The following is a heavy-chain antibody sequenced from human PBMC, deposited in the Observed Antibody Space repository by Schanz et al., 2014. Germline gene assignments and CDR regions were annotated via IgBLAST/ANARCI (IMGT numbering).Heavy chain of an antibody. CDR3: AKDGEIWSGYPEYFDS. Sequence: QVQLVESGGGVVQPGGSLRLSCAASGFTFSAFGMHWVRQAPGKGLVWVSRTSNDGSFTTFADSVKGRFSISRDNAKNSLYLQMNSLRDEDTAVYYCAKDGEIWSGYPEYFDSWGQGTLVTVSS. V-gene: IGHV3-NL1*01. CDR2: TSNDGSFT. D-gene: IGHD3-3*01. J-gene: IGHJ4*02. CDR1: GFTFSAFG.